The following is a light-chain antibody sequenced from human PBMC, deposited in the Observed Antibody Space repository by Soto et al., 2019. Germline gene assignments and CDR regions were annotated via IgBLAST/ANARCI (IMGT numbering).Light chain of an antibody. CDR3: ETWDSSLSAGV. V-gene: IGLV1-51*02. CDR2: ENN. CDR1: SSNIGNNY. Sequence: QSVLTQPPSVSAAPGQKVTISCSGSSSNIGNNYVSWYQQLPGTAPKLLIYENNKRPSGIPDRFSGSKSGTSATLGITGLQTGDEADYYCETWDSSLSAGVFGGGTQVTVL. J-gene: IGLJ3*02.